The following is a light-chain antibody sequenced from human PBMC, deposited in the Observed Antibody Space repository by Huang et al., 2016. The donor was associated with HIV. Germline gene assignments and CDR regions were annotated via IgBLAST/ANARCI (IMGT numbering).Light chain of an antibody. J-gene: IGKJ2*01. CDR2: DAS. V-gene: IGKV3-15*01. CDR1: EGVSSN. CDR3: QQYSNWPPFT. Sequence: EVVMTQSPATLSVSPGERATLSCRASEGVSSNLAWYQQKPGQAPRLLIYDASTMATGIPARFSGSGSGTEFTLTISSLQSEDFAVYYCQQYSNWPPFTFGQGTNLEIK.